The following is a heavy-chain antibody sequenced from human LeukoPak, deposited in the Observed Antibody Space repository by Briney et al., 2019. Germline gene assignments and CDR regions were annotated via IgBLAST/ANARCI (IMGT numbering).Heavy chain of an antibody. CDR2: LKQDGSEK. J-gene: IGHJ4*02. CDR3: AREGRGRWYSRPIYY. CDR1: GFTFSSYW. D-gene: IGHD6-13*01. V-gene: IGHV3-7*01. Sequence: GGSLRLSCAASGFTFSSYWMSWVRQAPAKGLEWVANLKQDGSEKHYVDSVKGRYTIHRDNAQNTLYLQMNTQRAEDTAVYSCAREGRGRWYSRPIYYWGQGTLVTVSS.